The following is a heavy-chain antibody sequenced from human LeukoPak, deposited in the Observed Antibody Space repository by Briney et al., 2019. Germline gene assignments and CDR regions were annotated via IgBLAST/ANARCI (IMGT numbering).Heavy chain of an antibody. CDR2: INPDSGGT. D-gene: IGHD1-1*01. Sequence: ASVKVSCKASGYTFTGYYMHRVRQAPGQGLEWMGWINPDSGGTNYGKKFRGWVTMTRDTSISTAYMELSRLSSDDTAVYYCARTGVSGDFDYWGQGTLVTVSS. J-gene: IGHJ4*02. V-gene: IGHV1-2*04. CDR3: ARTGVSGDFDY. CDR1: GYTFTGYY.